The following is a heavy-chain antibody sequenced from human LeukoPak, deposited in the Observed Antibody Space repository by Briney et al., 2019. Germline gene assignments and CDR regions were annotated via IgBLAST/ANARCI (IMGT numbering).Heavy chain of an antibody. D-gene: IGHD3-22*01. CDR3: ARGMSATSGYLELEF. V-gene: IGHV3-23*01. CDR1: GFTFSSYA. CDR2: TSGSGGNT. Sequence: GGSLRLSCAASGFTFSSYAMSWVRQSQGKGLEWVSATSGSGGNTYSADPVKGRCTISRDNSKKTLFLHMNSLRAEDTAVYYCARGMSATSGYLELEFWGQGTLVTVST. J-gene: IGHJ4*02.